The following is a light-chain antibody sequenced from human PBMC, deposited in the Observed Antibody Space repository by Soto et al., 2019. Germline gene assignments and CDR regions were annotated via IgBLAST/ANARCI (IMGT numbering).Light chain of an antibody. CDR3: QQYNIYSVWT. J-gene: IGKJ1*01. CDR2: DAS. Sequence: DIQMTQSPAPLSASIGGRVTXTCRASQSISRWLAWYQQKPLKSPKVLIYDASILELRVPSIFSSGRSGAEFNLTISTMRPDDFATYYCQQYNIYSVWTFGQGTKVDIK. CDR1: QSISRW. V-gene: IGKV1-5*01.